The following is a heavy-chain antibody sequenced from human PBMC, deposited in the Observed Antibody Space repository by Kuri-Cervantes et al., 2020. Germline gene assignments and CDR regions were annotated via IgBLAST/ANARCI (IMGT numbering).Heavy chain of an antibody. J-gene: IGHJ3*02. V-gene: IGHV4-38-2*01. CDR3: ARQAPQVVPAAIKRYDAFDI. Sequence: ESLKISCAVYGGSFSGYYWGWIRQPPGKGLEWIGSIYHSGSTYYNPSLKSRVTISVDTSKNQFSLKLSSVTAADTAVYYCARQAPQVVPAAIKRYDAFDIWGQGTRVTVSS. CDR2: IYHSGST. CDR1: GGSFSGYY. D-gene: IGHD2-2*01.